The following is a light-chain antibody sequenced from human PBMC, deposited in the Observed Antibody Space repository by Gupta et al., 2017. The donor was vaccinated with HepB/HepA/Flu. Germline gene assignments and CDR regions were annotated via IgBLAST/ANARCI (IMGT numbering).Light chain of an antibody. V-gene: IGKV1-39*01. CDR3: QQNNSSPYT. CDR1: QNIDIF. Sequence: QMTQFPSSLSASVVESVTITCRASQNIDIFLAWYKQTPGKAPDLLIYAASTLHNGVPSRFSGSGSGTEFTLTISGLQSEDSATYYCQQNNSSPYTFGQGTKVEIK. J-gene: IGKJ1*01. CDR2: AAS.